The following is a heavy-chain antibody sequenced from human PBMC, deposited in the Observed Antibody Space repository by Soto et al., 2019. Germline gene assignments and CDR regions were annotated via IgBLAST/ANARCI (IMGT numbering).Heavy chain of an antibody. V-gene: IGHV1-8*02. J-gene: IGHJ4*02. CDR3: ARGVSAGVDY. CDR1: GYTFTSYG. Sequence: ASVKVSCKASGYTFTSYGISWARQTAGQGLEWMGWMQPSTGRTGYAQKFQGRVTMTRDTSINTAYMELTTLTSDDTAFYYCARGVSAGVDYWGQGTLVTVSS. D-gene: IGHD1-26*01. CDR2: MQPSTGRT.